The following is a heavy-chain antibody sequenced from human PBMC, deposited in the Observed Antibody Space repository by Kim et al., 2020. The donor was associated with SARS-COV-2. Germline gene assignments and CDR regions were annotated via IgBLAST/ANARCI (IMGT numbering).Heavy chain of an antibody. D-gene: IGHD3-10*01. V-gene: IGHV1-3*01. CDR3: ARGPPRGGWFDP. J-gene: IGHJ5*02. Sequence: DSRKFQGRVTITRDTSASTAYMELSSLRSEDTAVYYCARGPPRGGWFDPWGQGTLVTVSS.